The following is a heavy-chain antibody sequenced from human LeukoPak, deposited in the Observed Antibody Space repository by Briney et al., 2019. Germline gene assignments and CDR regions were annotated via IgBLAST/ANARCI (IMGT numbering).Heavy chain of an antibody. CDR2: INHSGST. CDR3: ARHKGAQYFDY. D-gene: IGHD2/OR15-2a*01. Sequence: PSETLSLTCAVYGGSFSGYYWSWIRQPPGKGLEWIGEINHSGSTNYNPSLKSRVTISVDTSKNQFSLKLSSVTAADTAVYYCARHKGAQYFDYWGQGSLVTVSS. V-gene: IGHV4-34*01. J-gene: IGHJ4*02. CDR1: GGSFSGYY.